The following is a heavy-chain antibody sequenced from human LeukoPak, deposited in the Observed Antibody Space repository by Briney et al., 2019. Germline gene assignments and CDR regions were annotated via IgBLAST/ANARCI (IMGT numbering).Heavy chain of an antibody. D-gene: IGHD5-12*01. CDR1: GFTFSAFS. CDR3: ARRALHAGGYRGYHFDY. V-gene: IGHV3-64*01. J-gene: IGHJ4*02. Sequence: GGSLRLSCATAGFTFSAFSMYWVRQAPGKGLEYVAGISYNGGSIEYSNSVKGRFTISREESKNTLSLQMGSLRADDMAVYYCARRALHAGGYRGYHFDYWGQGTLVTVSS. CDR2: ISYNGGSI.